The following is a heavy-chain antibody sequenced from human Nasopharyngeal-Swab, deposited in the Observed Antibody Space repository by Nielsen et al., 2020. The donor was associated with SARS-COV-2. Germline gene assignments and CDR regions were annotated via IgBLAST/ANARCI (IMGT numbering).Heavy chain of an antibody. D-gene: IGHD6-13*01. CDR2: ISYDGSNK. V-gene: IGHV3-30*04. Sequence: GGSLRLSCAASGFTFSSYAMHWVRQAPGKGLEWVAVISYDGSNKYYADSVKGRFTISRDNSKNTLYLQMNSLRAEDTAVYYCASSGEQQLVPDYWGQGTLVTVSS. CDR3: ASSGEQQLVPDY. J-gene: IGHJ4*02. CDR1: GFTFSSYA.